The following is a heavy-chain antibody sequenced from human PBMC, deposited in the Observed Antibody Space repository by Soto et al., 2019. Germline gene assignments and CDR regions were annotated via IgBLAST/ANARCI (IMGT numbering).Heavy chain of an antibody. V-gene: IGHV3-23*01. Sequence: GSLRLSCAASGFTFSSYAMSWVRQAPGRGLEWVSGISAGGGTTYYPDSVKGRFTISRDNSKSTLYLQMNSLRAEDTAVYYCTKDRAATGTTAFDVWGQGTMVTVSS. CDR2: ISAGGGTT. D-gene: IGHD6-13*01. CDR1: GFTFSSYA. CDR3: TKDRAATGTTAFDV. J-gene: IGHJ3*01.